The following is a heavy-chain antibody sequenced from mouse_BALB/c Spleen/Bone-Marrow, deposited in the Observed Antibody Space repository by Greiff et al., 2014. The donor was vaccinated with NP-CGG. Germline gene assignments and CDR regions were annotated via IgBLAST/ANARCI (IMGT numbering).Heavy chain of an antibody. D-gene: IGHD1-1*01. CDR2: VDPANGNI. CDR1: GFNIKDTY. J-gene: IGHJ3*01. V-gene: IGHV14-3*02. Sequence: VHVKQSGAELVKPGASVKLSCTASGFNIKDTYMHWVEQRPEQGLEGIGRVDPANGNIKYDPKFQGKATITADPSSNTAYLQLSSLTSEDTAVYYCAPYYYGRWFANWGQGTLVTVSA. CDR3: APYYYGRWFAN.